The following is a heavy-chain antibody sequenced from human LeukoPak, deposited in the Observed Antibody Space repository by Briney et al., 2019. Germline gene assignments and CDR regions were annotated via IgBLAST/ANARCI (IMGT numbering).Heavy chain of an antibody. CDR1: GYTFTSYG. CDR2: ISAYNGNT. D-gene: IGHD3-22*01. CDR3: ARDPIFDYYDSSGYFDY. J-gene: IGHJ4*02. V-gene: IGHV1-18*01. Sequence: ASVKVSCKASGYTFTSYGISWVRQAPGQGLEWMGWISAYNGNTNYAQKLQGRVTMTTDTSTSTACMELRSLRSDDTAVYYCARDPIFDYYDSSGYFDYWGQGTLVTVSS.